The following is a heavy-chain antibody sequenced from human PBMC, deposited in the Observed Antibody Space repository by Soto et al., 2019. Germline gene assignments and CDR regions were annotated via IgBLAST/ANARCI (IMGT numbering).Heavy chain of an antibody. D-gene: IGHD3-22*01. CDR2: IIPIFGTA. Sequence: QVQLVQSGAEVKKPGSSVKVSCKASGGTFSSYAISWVRQAPGQGLEWMGGIIPIFGTANYAQKFQGRVTITADESTSTADMELSSLRSEDTAVYYCAGGDDSSGYYYVGSRFDYWGQGTLVTVSS. V-gene: IGHV1-69*12. CDR1: GGTFSSYA. J-gene: IGHJ4*02. CDR3: AGGDDSSGYYYVGSRFDY.